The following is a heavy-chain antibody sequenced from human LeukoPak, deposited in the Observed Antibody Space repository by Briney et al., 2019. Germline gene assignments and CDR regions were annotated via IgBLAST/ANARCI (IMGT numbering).Heavy chain of an antibody. V-gene: IGHV3-74*01. CDR2: INSDGSST. CDR3: ARERGSSSWYRDYYYYMDV. Sequence: GGSLRLSCAASGFTFSSYWMHWVRQAPGKGLVWVSRINSDGSSTSYADSVKGRFTISRDNAKNTLYLQMNSLRAEDTAVYYCARERGSSSWYRDYYYYMDVWGKGTTVTVSS. D-gene: IGHD6-13*01. J-gene: IGHJ6*03. CDR1: GFTFSSYW.